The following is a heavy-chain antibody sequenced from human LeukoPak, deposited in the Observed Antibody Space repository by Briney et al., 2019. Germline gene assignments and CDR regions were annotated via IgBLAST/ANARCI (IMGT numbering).Heavy chain of an antibody. CDR1: GFTFSSYA. J-gene: IGHJ4*02. D-gene: IGHD6-6*01. CDR3: ARLVAYIDY. CDR2: ISYDGSNK. V-gene: IGHV3-30*01. Sequence: GSLRLSCAASGFTFSSYAMHWVRQAPGKGLEWVAVISYDGSNKYYADSVKGRFTISRDNSKNTLYLQMNSLRAEDMAVYYCARLVAYIDYWGQGTLVTVSS.